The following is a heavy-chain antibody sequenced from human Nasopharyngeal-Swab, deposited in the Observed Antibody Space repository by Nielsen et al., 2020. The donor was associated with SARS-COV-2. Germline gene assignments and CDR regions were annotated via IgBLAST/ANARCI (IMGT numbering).Heavy chain of an antibody. V-gene: IGHV4-39*07. Sequence: SETLSLTCTVSGGSISNSDYYWGWIRQPPGKGLEWIGTIYHSGTTYYNPSLKSRVTISVDTSKNQFSLKLSSVTAADTAVYYCARDAGPKGYSYGYGVDVWGQGTTVTVSS. CDR2: IYHSGTT. CDR1: GGSISNSDYY. J-gene: IGHJ6*02. D-gene: IGHD5-18*01. CDR3: ARDAGPKGYSYGYGVDV.